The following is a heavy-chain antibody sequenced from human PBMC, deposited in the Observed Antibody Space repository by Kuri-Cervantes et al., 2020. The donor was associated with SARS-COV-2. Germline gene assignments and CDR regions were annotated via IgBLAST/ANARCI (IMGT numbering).Heavy chain of an antibody. V-gene: IGHV1-46*01. J-gene: IGHJ6*02. Sequence: ASVNVSCKASGYTFTSYYMHWVRQAPGQGLEWMGIINPSGGSTSYAQKFQGRVTMTRDTSTSTVYMELSSLRSDDTAVYYCARETLPPLTDILTGYYYYYYGMDVWGQGTTVTVSS. CDR1: GYTFTSYY. CDR3: ARETLPPLTDILTGYYYYYYGMDV. D-gene: IGHD3-9*01. CDR2: INPSGGST.